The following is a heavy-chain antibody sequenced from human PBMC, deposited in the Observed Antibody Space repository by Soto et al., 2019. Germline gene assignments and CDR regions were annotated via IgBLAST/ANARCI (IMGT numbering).Heavy chain of an antibody. V-gene: IGHV3-23*01. CDR1: VFTFSSYA. CDR3: AKFSDYVWGSYRSGYFDY. J-gene: IGHJ4*02. CDR2: ISGSGGST. D-gene: IGHD3-16*02. Sequence: GSLRLACAASVFTFSSYAMSWVRQGPGKGLEWVSAISGSGGSTYYADSVKGRFTISRDNSKNTLYLQMNSLRAEDTAVYYCAKFSDYVWGSYRSGYFDYWGQGTLVTVSS.